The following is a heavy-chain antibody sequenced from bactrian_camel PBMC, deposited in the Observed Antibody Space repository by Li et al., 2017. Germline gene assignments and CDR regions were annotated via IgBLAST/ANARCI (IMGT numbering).Heavy chain of an antibody. CDR3: ATVSPYAGVWSDKFSY. V-gene: IGHV3S1*01. J-gene: IGHJ4*01. D-gene: IGHD3*01. CDR2: LDYTYGVA. Sequence: HVQLVESGGGLVQPGGSLRLSCVDPGFACSRNSMYWVRQASGKALEWVSLLDYTYGVALYGDSVKGRFTISRDSAKNTLYLEMNSLETEDTAVYYCATVSPYAGVWSDKFSYWGQGTQVTVS. CDR1: GFACSRNS.